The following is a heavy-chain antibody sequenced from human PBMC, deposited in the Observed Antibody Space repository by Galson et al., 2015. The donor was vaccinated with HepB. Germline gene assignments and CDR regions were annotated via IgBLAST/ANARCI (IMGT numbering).Heavy chain of an antibody. CDR1: GFKFDDHG. D-gene: IGHD3-3*01. J-gene: IGHJ6*02. V-gene: IGHV3-9*01. CDR3: AKDMVRGAFLEGLGVPCYAGDV. CDR2: ISWNGAYK. Sequence: SLRLSCAASGFKFDDHGMHWVRQVPGKGLEWVSGISWNGAYKGYADSVKGRFTISRDNAKNSLYLQMNSLRTEDTAFYYCAKDMVRGAFLEGLGVPCYAGDVWGQGAAVTVSS.